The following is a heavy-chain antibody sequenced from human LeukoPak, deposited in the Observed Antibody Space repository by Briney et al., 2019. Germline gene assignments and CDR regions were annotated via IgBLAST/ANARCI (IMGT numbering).Heavy chain of an antibody. CDR2: ISGHNGNT. V-gene: IGHV1-18*01. J-gene: IGHJ4*02. D-gene: IGHD3-10*01. CDR3: ARYEMQFGSFDY. Sequence: GASVKVSCKASGYTFTSYGISWVRRAPGQGLEWMGWISGHNGNTDYAQKLQGRVTMTRDTSISTAYMELSRLRSDDTAVYYCARYEMQFGSFDYWGQGTLVTVSS. CDR1: GYTFTSYG.